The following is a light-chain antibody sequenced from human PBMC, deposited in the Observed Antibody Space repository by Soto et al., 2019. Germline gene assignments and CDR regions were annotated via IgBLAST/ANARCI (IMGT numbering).Light chain of an antibody. CDR1: QSVSSSY. Sequence: EMVLTQSPGTLSLSPGERATLSCRASQSVSSSYLAWYQQKPGKAPMLLIYGASIRATGIPDRFSGSGSGTDFTLTISRLEPEDFAVYYCQQYGSSSYTFGQGTKLEIK. J-gene: IGKJ2*01. CDR2: GAS. CDR3: QQYGSSSYT. V-gene: IGKV3-20*01.